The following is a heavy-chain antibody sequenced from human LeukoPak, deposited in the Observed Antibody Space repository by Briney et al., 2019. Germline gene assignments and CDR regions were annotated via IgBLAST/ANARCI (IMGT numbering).Heavy chain of an antibody. Sequence: SETLSLTCTVSGGSISSSSYYWGWIRQPPGKGLEWIGSIYYSGSTYYNPSLKSRVTISVDTSKNQFSLKQSSVTAADTAVYYCARHIEAVRNWFDPWGQGTLVTVSS. CDR3: ARHIEAVRNWFDP. V-gene: IGHV4-39*01. CDR2: IYYSGST. J-gene: IGHJ5*02. D-gene: IGHD3-16*02. CDR1: GGSISSSSYY.